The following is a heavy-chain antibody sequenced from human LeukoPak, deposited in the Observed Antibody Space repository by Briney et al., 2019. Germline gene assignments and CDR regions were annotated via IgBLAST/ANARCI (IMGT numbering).Heavy chain of an antibody. V-gene: IGHV3-13*01. Sequence: GGSLRLSCAASGFIFSNYDMHWVRQVTGKGLEWVSLIGTAGDTYYPDSVRGRFTISRENVNNSLYLEMNSLRADDTASYYRVRGLPGDHMDVWGKGTTVTVSS. CDR3: VRGLPGDHMDV. D-gene: IGHD7-27*01. CDR1: GFIFSNYD. CDR2: IGTAGDT. J-gene: IGHJ6*03.